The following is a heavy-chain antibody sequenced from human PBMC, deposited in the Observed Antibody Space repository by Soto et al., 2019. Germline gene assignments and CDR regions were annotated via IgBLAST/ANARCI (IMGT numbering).Heavy chain of an antibody. CDR2: VNSGGTI. Sequence: PGGSLRLSCAASGFTFSSYWMSWVRQAPGKGLEWVSVVNSGGTIHYADSVKGRFTISRDKYKNTLHLQMNSLRAEDTAVYYCARDNRVLWFGELLGYYGMDFWGQGTTVTVSS. D-gene: IGHD3-10*01. V-gene: IGHV3-53*01. CDR3: ARDNRVLWFGELLGYYGMDF. J-gene: IGHJ6*02. CDR1: GFTFSSYW.